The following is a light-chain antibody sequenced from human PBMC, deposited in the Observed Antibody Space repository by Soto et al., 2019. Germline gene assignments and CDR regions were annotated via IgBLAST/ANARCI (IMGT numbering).Light chain of an antibody. V-gene: IGLV1-44*01. J-gene: IGLJ2*01. CDR1: SSNIGSHT. CDR3: AAWDDSLNGPV. CDR2: SNN. Sequence: QSVLTQSPSASGTPGQGVTISCSGSSSNIGSHTVNWYQQFPGTAPKFLMYSNNQRPSGVPDRFSGSKSGTSASLAISGLQSEDEADYYCAAWDDSLNGPVFGGGTKLTVL.